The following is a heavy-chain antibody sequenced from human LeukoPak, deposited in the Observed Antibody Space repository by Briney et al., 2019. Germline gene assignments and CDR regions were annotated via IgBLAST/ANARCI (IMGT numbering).Heavy chain of an antibody. V-gene: IGHV1-46*01. CDR2: INPSGGST. CDR1: GYTFTSYY. CDR3: ARMGGPVKYYYGSGSYLNWFDP. Sequence: GASVKVSCKASGYTFTSYYTHLVRQAPGQGLEWMGIINPSGGSTSYAQKFQGRVTMTRDTSTSTVYMELSSLRSEDTAVYYCARMGGPVKYYYGSGSYLNWFDPWGQGTLVTVSS. D-gene: IGHD3-10*01. J-gene: IGHJ5*02.